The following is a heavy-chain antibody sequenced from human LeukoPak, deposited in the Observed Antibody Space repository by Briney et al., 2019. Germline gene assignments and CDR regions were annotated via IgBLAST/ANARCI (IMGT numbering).Heavy chain of an antibody. J-gene: IGHJ4*02. CDR1: GYRFTSYW. Sequence: GESLKISCQGSGYRFTSYWIAWVRQMPGKGLEWMGMIYPGDSDTRYSPSFQGQVTISADKSISTAYLQWRSLKGSDTAMYYCARHGSSSWPVDYWGQGTLVTVSS. CDR3: ARHGSSSWPVDY. D-gene: IGHD6-13*01. CDR2: IYPGDSDT. V-gene: IGHV5-51*01.